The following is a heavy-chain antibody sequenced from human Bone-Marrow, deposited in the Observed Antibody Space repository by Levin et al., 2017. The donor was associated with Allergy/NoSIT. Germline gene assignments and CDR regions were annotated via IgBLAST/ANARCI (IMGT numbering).Heavy chain of an antibody. CDR1: GFTFSSYA. CDR2: ISGSGGSI. V-gene: IGHV3-23*01. J-gene: IGHJ4*02. Sequence: GESLKFSCVASGFTFSSYAMSWVRQAPGKGLEWVSGISGSGGSIYYADSVKGRFTISRDNSKSTLYLQMNSLRAEDTAVYYCVKRIAAAGTHYYFDYWGQGTLVTVSS. D-gene: IGHD6-13*01. CDR3: VKRIAAAGTHYYFDY.